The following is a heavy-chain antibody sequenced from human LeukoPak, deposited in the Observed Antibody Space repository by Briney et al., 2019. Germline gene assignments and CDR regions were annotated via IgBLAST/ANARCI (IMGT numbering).Heavy chain of an antibody. Sequence: GGSLRLSCAASGFTFSSYSMNWVRQAPGKGLEWVSYISSSSSTIYYADSVKGRFTISGDNAKNSLYLQMNSLRAEDTAVYYCARDGPSYGGNCVFDHWGQGTLVTVSS. V-gene: IGHV3-48*01. D-gene: IGHD4-23*01. CDR3: ARDGPSYGGNCVFDH. CDR1: GFTFSSYS. CDR2: ISSSSSTI. J-gene: IGHJ4*02.